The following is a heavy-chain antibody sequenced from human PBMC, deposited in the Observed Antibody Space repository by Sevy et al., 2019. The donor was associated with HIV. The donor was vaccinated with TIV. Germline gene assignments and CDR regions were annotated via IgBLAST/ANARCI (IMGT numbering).Heavy chain of an antibody. CDR3: ARDLRLLGYSYGSFDY. CDR2: INPNSGDT. Sequence: ASVKVSCKASGYTFTGQYIHWVRQAPGQGLEWMGWINPNSGDTKYRQDFQDKVTLTRDTSITTAYMELSGLKSDDTAIYYCARDLRLLGYSYGSFDYWGQRTLVTVSS. V-gene: IGHV1-2*02. D-gene: IGHD5-18*01. CDR1: GYTFTGQY. J-gene: IGHJ4*02.